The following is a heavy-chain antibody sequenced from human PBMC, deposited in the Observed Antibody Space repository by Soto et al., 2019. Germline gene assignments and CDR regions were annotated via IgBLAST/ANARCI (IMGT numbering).Heavy chain of an antibody. D-gene: IGHD5-12*01. CDR2: IYHSGST. CDR3: ARFHSGYDGRSDAFDI. J-gene: IGHJ3*02. Sequence: SETLSLTCTVSGYSISSGYYWGWIRQPPGKGLEWIGSIYHSGSTYYNPSLKSRVTISVDTSKNQFSLKLSSVTAADTAVYYCARFHSGYDGRSDAFDIWGQGTMVTVSS. CDR1: GYSISSGYY. V-gene: IGHV4-38-2*02.